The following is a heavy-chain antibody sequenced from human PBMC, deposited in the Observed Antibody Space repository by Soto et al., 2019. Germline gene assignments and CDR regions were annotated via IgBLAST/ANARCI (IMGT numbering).Heavy chain of an antibody. Sequence: QVQLQESGPGLVKPSETLSLTCTVSGDSISSYYWSWIRQPPGKGLEWIGYIYYSGSTNYNPSLKSRVAISVDTSKNHCSLKLSSVTAADTAVYYCARSRGGYFYYWGQGTLVTVSS. CDR1: GDSISSYY. J-gene: IGHJ4*02. V-gene: IGHV4-59*01. D-gene: IGHD3-22*01. CDR3: ARSRGGYFYY. CDR2: IYYSGST.